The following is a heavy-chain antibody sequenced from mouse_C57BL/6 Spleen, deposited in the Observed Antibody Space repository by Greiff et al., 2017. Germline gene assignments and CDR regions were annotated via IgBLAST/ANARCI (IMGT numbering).Heavy chain of an antibody. CDR1: GYTFTSYW. V-gene: IGHV1-7*01. CDR3: ARDDYGGGFAY. Sequence: QVQLQQSGAELVKPGASVKLSCKASGYTFTSYWMHWVKQRPGQGLEWIGYINPSSGYTKYNQKFKDKATLTADKSSSTAYMQLSGQTYEDSAVYYCARDDYGGGFAYWGQGTLVTVSA. J-gene: IGHJ3*01. CDR2: INPSSGYT. D-gene: IGHD2-4*01.